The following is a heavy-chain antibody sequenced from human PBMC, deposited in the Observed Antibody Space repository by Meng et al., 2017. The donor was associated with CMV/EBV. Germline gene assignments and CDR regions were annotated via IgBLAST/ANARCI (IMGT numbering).Heavy chain of an antibody. CDR3: ARDTITMIASDY. CDR1: GFTFDDYG. V-gene: IGHV3-20*04. Sequence: GESLKISCAASGFTFDDYGMSWVRQAPGKGLEWVSGINWNGGSTGYADSVKGRFTISRDNAKNSLYLQMNSLRAEDTAVYYCARDTITMIASDYWGQGTLVTVSS. D-gene: IGHD3-22*01. J-gene: IGHJ4*02. CDR2: INWNGGST.